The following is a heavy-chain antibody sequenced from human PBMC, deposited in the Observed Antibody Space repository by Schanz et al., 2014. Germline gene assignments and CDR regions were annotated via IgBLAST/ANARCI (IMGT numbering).Heavy chain of an antibody. CDR2: IGGSGDST. V-gene: IGHV3-23*04. CDR3: AKHVRSLTGNDY. Sequence: EVQLVESGGGLVKPGGSLRLSCAGSGFAFSNHALSWVRQAPGKGLEWVSGIGGSGDSTHYADSVKGRFIISRDNSKNTLYLQVNSLRAEDTAVYYCAKHVRSLTGNDYWGQGTLVTVSS. J-gene: IGHJ4*02. CDR1: GFAFSNHA. D-gene: IGHD3-9*01.